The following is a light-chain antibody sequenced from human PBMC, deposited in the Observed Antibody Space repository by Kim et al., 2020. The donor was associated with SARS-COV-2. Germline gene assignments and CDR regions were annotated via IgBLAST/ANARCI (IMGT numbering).Light chain of an antibody. V-gene: IGLV3-1*01. CDR1: KLGDKY. J-gene: IGLJ2*01. Sequence: VSPGQTASMTCAGDKLGDKYACWYQQKPGQSPVLVIYQDSKRPSGIPERFSGSNSGNTATLTISGTQAMDEADYYCQAWDSSTVVFGGGTQLTVL. CDR3: QAWDSSTVV. CDR2: QDS.